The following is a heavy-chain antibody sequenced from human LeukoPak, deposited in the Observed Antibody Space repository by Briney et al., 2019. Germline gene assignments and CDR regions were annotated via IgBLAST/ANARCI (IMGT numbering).Heavy chain of an antibody. CDR3: ARHAWGSSWYYWFDP. D-gene: IGHD6-13*01. Sequence: SETLSLSCTVSGGSISSSSHYWDWIRQPPGKGLEWIGSIYDSGSTYYNPSLKSRVTISVDTSKNQFSLKLTSMTAADTAVYYCARHAWGSSWYYWFDPWGQGTLVTVSS. V-gene: IGHV4-39*01. J-gene: IGHJ5*02. CDR1: GGSISSSSHY. CDR2: IYDSGST.